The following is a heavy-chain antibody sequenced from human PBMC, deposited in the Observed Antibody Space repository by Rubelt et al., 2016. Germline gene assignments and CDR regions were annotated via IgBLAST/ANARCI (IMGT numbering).Heavy chain of an antibody. Sequence: EVQLLESGGGLVQPGGSLRLSCAASGFTFSSYAMTWVRQAPGKGLEWVSVISGGGDSTYYADSVKGRFTISRDSSKNTLYLQMNGLRAEDTAVYYCARSDITIFEVVKNWGQGTLVTVSS. J-gene: IGHJ4*02. CDR3: ARSDITIFEVVKN. V-gene: IGHV3-23*01. CDR2: ISGGGDST. CDR1: GFTFSSYA. D-gene: IGHD3-3*01.